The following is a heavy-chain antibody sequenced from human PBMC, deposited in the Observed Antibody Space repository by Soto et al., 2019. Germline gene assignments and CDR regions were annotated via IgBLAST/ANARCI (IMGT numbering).Heavy chain of an antibody. CDR1: GFSLTTRETL. V-gene: IGHV2-70*04. CDR3: ARGGHHDSYAFDI. Sequence: SGPTLVNPTQTVTLTCTCSGFSLTTRETLLSWLRQPPGKALEWLARIDWDDDKFYSPSLKTRLTVSKDASKNQVALTMTNMDPMDTATYFYARGGHHDSYAFDIWGQGTRVTVSS. CDR2: IDWDDDK. D-gene: IGHD4-4*01. J-gene: IGHJ3*02.